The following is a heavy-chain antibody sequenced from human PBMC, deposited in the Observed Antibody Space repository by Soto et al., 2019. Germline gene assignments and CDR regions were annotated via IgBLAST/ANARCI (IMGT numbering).Heavy chain of an antibody. D-gene: IGHD6-6*01. CDR2: VNPSGGNT. CDR1: GYSFTAYF. Sequence: QVQVVQSGTEVKKPGASVKISCKASGYSFTAYFMHWVRQAPGQGLEWMGIVNPSGGNTNYAQKFQGRVTMTWDTSTSTVYMELSSLTSDDTAVYYCARAPYSSSSLVFDYWGQGTLVTVSS. CDR3: ARAPYSSSSLVFDY. V-gene: IGHV1-46*01. J-gene: IGHJ4*02.